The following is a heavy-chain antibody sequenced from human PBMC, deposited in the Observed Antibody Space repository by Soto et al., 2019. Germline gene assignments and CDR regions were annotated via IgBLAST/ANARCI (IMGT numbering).Heavy chain of an antibody. D-gene: IGHD6-13*01. J-gene: IGHJ4*02. V-gene: IGHV3-30*03. CDR3: ARGCSGGTNCFYFDF. CDR2: ISNDGTDQ. CDR1: GFTFGNFG. Sequence: QVQLVESGGGVVQPGRSLRLSCAASGFTFGNFGIHWVRQAPGKGLEWVADISNDGTDQYYADSVKGRFTISRDNSKNPLYLQMNSVRAEDTAVYYCARGCSGGTNCFYFDFWGQGILVTVSS.